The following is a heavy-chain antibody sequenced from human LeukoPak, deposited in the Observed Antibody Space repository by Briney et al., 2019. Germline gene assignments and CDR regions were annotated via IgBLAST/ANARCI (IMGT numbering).Heavy chain of an antibody. V-gene: IGHV4-34*01. CDR3: ARGASSYLPFDY. D-gene: IGHD2-2*01. CDR2: INHSGST. Sequence: SETLSLTCAVYGGSFSGYYWSWIRQPPGKGLEWIGEINHSGSTNYNPSLKSRVTISVDTSKNQFSLKLSSVTAADTAVYYCARGASSYLPFDYWGQGTLVTVSS. CDR1: GGSFSGYY. J-gene: IGHJ4*02.